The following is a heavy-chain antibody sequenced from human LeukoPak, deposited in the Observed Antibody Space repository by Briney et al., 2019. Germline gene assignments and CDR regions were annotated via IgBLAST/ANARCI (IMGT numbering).Heavy chain of an antibody. Sequence: SQTLSLTCAISGDSVSSNSAAWNWIRQSPSRGLEWLGKTYYRSKWYNDYALSVKSRITINPDTSKNQFSLQLQSVTPEDTAVYYCASEYYDGSGLDYWGQGILVTVSS. J-gene: IGHJ4*02. D-gene: IGHD3-22*01. CDR2: TYYRSKWYN. CDR3: ASEYYDGSGLDY. V-gene: IGHV6-1*01. CDR1: GDSVSSNSAA.